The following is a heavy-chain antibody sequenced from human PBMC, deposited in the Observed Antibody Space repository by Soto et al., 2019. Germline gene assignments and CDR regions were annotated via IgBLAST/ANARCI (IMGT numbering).Heavy chain of an antibody. CDR2: MYPGDSDT. D-gene: IGHD5-12*01. CDR1: GYSFTTYW. J-gene: IGHJ6*02. V-gene: IGHV5-51*01. CDR3: ARDGYNNRTYYYYGMDV. Sequence: GESLKISCKASGYSFTTYWIGWVRQMPGKGLELMGIMYPGDSDTRYSPSFQGQVTISADKSISTAYLQWSSLKASDTAMYYCARDGYNNRTYYYYGMDVWGQGTTVTVSS.